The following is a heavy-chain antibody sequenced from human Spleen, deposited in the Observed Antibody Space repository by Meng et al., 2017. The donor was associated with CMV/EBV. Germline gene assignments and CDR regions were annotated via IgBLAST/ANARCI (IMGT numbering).Heavy chain of an antibody. V-gene: IGHV3-53*01. D-gene: IGHD6-19*01. CDR3: ASRDTYSSPDY. CDR1: GFTFSTYE. J-gene: IGHJ4*02. CDR2: IYSGGST. Sequence: GESLKISCAASGFTFSTYEMTWVRQAPGKGLEWVSVIYSGGSTYYADSVKGRFTISRDNSKNTLYLQMNSLRVEDTAVYYCASRDTYSSPDYWGQGTLVTVSS.